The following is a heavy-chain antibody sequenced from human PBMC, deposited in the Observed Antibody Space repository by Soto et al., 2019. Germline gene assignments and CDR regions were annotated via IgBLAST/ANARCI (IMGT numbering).Heavy chain of an antibody. Sequence: EVQLLESGGGLVQPGGSLRLSCAASGFSFSSSAMTWVRQAPGKGLEWVSTISGSGRSTYYADSVKGRFTISRDNSKNTLYLQVNSLRAEDTAEYYCAKDPSGYADGYYYYYYMHVWGKGTTVTVSS. D-gene: IGHD5-12*01. J-gene: IGHJ6*03. CDR3: AKDPSGYADGYYYYYYMHV. CDR2: ISGSGRST. CDR1: GFSFSSSA. V-gene: IGHV3-23*01.